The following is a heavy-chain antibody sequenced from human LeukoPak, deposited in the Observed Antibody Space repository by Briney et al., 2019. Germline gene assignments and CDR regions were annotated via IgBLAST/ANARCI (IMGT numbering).Heavy chain of an antibody. CDR3: ARAGSSTSWRYYYMDV. CDR1: GYTFTGYY. CDR2: MNPNSGNT. D-gene: IGHD2-2*01. J-gene: IGHJ6*03. Sequence: ASVKVSCKASGYTFTGYYMHWVRQAPGQGLEWMGWMNPNSGNTGYAQKFQGRVTMTRNTSISTAYMELSSLRSEDTAVYYCARAGSSTSWRYYYMDVWGKGTTVTVSS. V-gene: IGHV1-8*02.